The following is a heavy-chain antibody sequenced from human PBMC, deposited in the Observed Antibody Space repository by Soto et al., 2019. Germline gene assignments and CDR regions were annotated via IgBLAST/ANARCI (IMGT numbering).Heavy chain of an antibody. CDR1: GFTFSSYA. CDR3: AKADIYDFWSGYYDAFDI. J-gene: IGHJ3*02. Sequence: GGSLRLSCAASGFTFSSYAMSWVRQAPGKGLEWVSAIRGSGGSTYYADSVKGRFTISRDNSKNTLYLQMNSLRAEDTAVYSCAKADIYDFWSGYYDAFDIWGQGTMVTVSS. D-gene: IGHD3-3*01. V-gene: IGHV3-23*01. CDR2: IRGSGGST.